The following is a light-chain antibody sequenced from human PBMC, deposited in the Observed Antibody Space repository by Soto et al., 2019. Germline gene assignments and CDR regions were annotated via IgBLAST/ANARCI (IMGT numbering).Light chain of an antibody. CDR2: DAS. Sequence: VLTQSPDTLSLSAGEGATLSCRASQSVAAYVARYQQRPGQAPRLLIYDASKRATGIPARFTGSGSGRDFTLTISSLEPEDFAVYYCQQRHTWPGTFGGGTTVEIK. J-gene: IGKJ4*01. V-gene: IGKV3-11*02. CDR3: QQRHTWPGT. CDR1: QSVAAY.